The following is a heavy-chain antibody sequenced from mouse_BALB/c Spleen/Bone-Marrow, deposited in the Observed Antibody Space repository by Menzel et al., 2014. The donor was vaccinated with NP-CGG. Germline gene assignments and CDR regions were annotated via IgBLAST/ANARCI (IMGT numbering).Heavy chain of an antibody. CDR1: GFTFSSYA. Sequence: EVKLVESGGGLVKPGGSLKLSCAASGFTFSSYAMSWVRQFPEKRLEWVAEISSGGSYTYYPDTVTGRFTISRDNAKNTLYLEMSSLRSEDTAMYYCARDSSGYFDYWGQGTTLTVSS. CDR2: ISSGGSYT. V-gene: IGHV5-9-4*01. J-gene: IGHJ2*01. CDR3: ARDSSGYFDY. D-gene: IGHD3-1*01.